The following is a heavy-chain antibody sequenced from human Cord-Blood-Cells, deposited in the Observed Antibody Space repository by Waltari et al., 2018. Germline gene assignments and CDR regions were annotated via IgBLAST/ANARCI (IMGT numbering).Heavy chain of an antibody. J-gene: IGHJ4*02. CDR2: INHSVST. Sequence: QVQLQQWGAGLLKPSETLSLTCAVYGGSFSGYYWRWIRQPPGKGLEWIGEINHSVSTNYNPSLKSRVTISVDTSKNQFSLKLSSVTAADTAVYYCATFQYSSSWYYFDYWGQGTLVTVSS. V-gene: IGHV4-34*01. CDR3: ATFQYSSSWYYFDY. D-gene: IGHD6-13*01. CDR1: GGSFSGYY.